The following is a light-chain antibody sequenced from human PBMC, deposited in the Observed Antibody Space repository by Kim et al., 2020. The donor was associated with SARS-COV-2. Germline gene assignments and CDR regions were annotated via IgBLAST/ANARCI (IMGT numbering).Light chain of an antibody. CDR1: SSDVGGYNY. V-gene: IGLV2-14*03. J-gene: IGLJ1*01. Sequence: QSITISCAGTSSDVGGYNYVSWYQPHPGKAPKLMIYDVTNRPSGISNRLSGSKSGNTASLTISGLQAEDEADYYCGSYTSSNTYVYGTGTKVTVL. CDR2: DVT. CDR3: GSYTSSNTYV.